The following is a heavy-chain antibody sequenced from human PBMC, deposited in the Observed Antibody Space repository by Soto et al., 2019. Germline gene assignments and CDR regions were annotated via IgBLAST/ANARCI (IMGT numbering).Heavy chain of an antibody. Sequence: EVQLVESGGGLIQPGGSLRLSCAASGFTFSSNDMNWVRQAPGKGLEWVSLIYSGGSTNYADSVKGRFTIPRDNSKNTLYLQMSSLRAEDTAVYYCATRPLLPGAPWGQGTMVTVSS. J-gene: IGHJ3*01. CDR2: IYSGGST. V-gene: IGHV3-53*01. CDR1: GFTFSSND. D-gene: IGHD3-22*01. CDR3: ATRPLLPGAP.